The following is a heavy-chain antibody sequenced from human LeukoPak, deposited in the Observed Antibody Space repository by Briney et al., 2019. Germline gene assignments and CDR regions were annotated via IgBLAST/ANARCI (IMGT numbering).Heavy chain of an antibody. D-gene: IGHD3-22*01. CDR2: IYSGGST. J-gene: IGHJ4*02. Sequence: GGSLRLSCAASGFTVSSNYMSWVRQAPGKGLEWVSVIYSGGSTYYADSVKGRFTISRDNSKNTLYLQMNSLRAEDTAVYYCARARDDSSGYYYTRGWYFDYWGQGTLVTVSS. V-gene: IGHV3-53*01. CDR1: GFTVSSNY. CDR3: ARARDDSSGYYYTRGWYFDY.